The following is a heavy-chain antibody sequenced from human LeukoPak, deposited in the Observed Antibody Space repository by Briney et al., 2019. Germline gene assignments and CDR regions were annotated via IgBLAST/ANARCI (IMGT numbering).Heavy chain of an antibody. CDR1: GDFITSDTYS. CDR3: ARQSGWYSDWYFDL. Sequence: SQTLSLTCTLSGDFITSDTYSWSWIRQPAGMQLEWIGRIYTTGTTNYNPSLRSRVTMSIDTSKNQFSLKLNSVTAADTAVYYCARQSGWYSDWYFDLWGRGTLVTVSS. D-gene: IGHD6-19*01. V-gene: IGHV4-61*02. CDR2: IYTTGTT. J-gene: IGHJ2*01.